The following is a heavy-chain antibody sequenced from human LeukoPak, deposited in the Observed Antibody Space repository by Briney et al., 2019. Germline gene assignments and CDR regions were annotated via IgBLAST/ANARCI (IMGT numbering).Heavy chain of an antibody. CDR2: IYYSGNT. V-gene: IGHV4-59*01. CDR1: SGFITNYY. D-gene: IGHD3-10*01. J-gene: IGHJ4*02. CDR3: ARGALLWFGDRMEYYFDY. Sequence: SETLSLTCTVSSGFITNYYWSWIRQPPGKGLEWIGFIYYSGNTNYNPSLKSRVTISVDTSKNQFSLKLSSMTAADTAVYYCARGALLWFGDRMEYYFDYWGQGTLLTVSS.